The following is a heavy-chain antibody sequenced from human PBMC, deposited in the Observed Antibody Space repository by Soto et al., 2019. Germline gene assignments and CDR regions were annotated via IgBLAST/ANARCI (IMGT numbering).Heavy chain of an antibody. J-gene: IGHJ4*02. CDR1: GGTFSSYA. CDR3: ARVKSCGVEPNSFDS. CDR2: IIPIFGTA. Sequence: QVQLVQSGAEVKKPGSSVKVSCKASGGTFSSYAISWVRQAPGQGLEWMGGIIPIFGTANYAQKFQGRVTISADESTSTAYLELSGLRSDETAVYYCARVKSCGVEPNSFDSWGQGTLVTVSS. V-gene: IGHV1-69*12. D-gene: IGHD1-1*01.